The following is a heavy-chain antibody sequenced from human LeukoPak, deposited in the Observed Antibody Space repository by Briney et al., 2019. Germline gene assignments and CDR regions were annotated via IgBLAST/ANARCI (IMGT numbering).Heavy chain of an antibody. V-gene: IGHV1-18*01. J-gene: IGHJ4*02. CDR2: ISPYNGNT. CDR1: GYTFTSYG. CDR3: ARDRPTAMVRPSVADY. D-gene: IGHD5-18*01. Sequence: ASVTVSCKASGYTFTSYGISWVRQAPGQGLEWMGWISPYNGNTHYAQKLQGRVTMTTDTSTSAAYMELRSLRSDDTAVYYCARDRPTAMVRPSVADYWGQGTLVTVSS.